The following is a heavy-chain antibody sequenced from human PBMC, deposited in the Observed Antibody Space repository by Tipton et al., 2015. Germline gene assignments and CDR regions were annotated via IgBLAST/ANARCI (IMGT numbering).Heavy chain of an antibody. CDR2: TYDSGRT. CDR1: GASISSSNYY. CDR3: AREVRHCAGGSCYSLDH. V-gene: IGHV4-39*02. Sequence: TLSLTCSVSGASISSSNYYWDWVRQPPGKGLEWIGNTYDSGRTSYNPSLRSRVTISADVSQNQFSLRLSSVTAADTAVYYCAREVRHCAGGSCYSLDHWGQGAPVTVSS. D-gene: IGHD2-15*01. J-gene: IGHJ4*02.